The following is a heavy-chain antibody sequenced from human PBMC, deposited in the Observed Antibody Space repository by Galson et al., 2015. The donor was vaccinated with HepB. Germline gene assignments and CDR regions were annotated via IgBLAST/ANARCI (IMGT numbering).Heavy chain of an antibody. Sequence: SVKVSCKASGYTFTSYGISWVRQAPGQGLEWMGWISAYNGNTNYAQKLQGRVTMTTDTSTSTAYMELRSLRSDDTAVYYCARDRGFLVLGVAGTMIVVDDAFDIWGQGTMVTVSS. CDR3: ARDRGFLVLGVAGTMIVVDDAFDI. CDR1: GYTFTSYG. V-gene: IGHV1-18*04. CDR2: ISAYNGNT. J-gene: IGHJ3*02. D-gene: IGHD3-22*01.